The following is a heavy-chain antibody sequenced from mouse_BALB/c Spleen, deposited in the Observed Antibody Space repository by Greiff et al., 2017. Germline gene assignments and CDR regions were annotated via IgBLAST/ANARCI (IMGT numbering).Heavy chain of an antibody. J-gene: IGHJ4*01. CDR2: INPYNGDT. CDR1: GYSFTGYF. CDR3: ARGPLRYAMDY. V-gene: IGHV1-20*02. D-gene: IGHD1-2*01. Sequence: VHVKQSGPELVKPGASVKISCKASGYSFTGYFMNWVMQSHGKSLEWIGRINPYNGDTFYNQKFKGKATLTVDKSSSTAHMELRSLASEDSAVYYCARGPLRYAMDYWGQGTSVTVSS.